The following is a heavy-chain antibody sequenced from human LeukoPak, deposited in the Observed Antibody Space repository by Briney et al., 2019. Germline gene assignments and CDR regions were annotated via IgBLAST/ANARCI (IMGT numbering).Heavy chain of an antibody. J-gene: IGHJ4*02. V-gene: IGHV3-9*01. CDR2: ISWNSGSI. Sequence: QPGRSLRLSCAASGFTFDDYAMHWVRQAPGKGLEWVSGISWNSGSIGYADSVKGRFTISRDNAKNSLYLQMNSLRAEDTALYYCAKGERPAIGFLDYWGQGTLVTVSS. CDR3: AKGERPAIGFLDY. CDR1: GFTFDDYA. D-gene: IGHD6-25*01.